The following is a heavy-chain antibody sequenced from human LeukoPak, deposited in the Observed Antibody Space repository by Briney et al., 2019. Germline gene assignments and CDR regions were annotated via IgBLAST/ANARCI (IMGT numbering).Heavy chain of an antibody. D-gene: IGHD3-22*01. J-gene: IGHJ4*02. CDR1: GFTFSSYS. Sequence: GGSLRLSCAASGFTFSSYSMNWVRQAPGKGLEWVSSISSSSSYIYYADSVKGRFTISRDNAKNSLYLQMNSLRAEDTAVYYCAKGDSSGYYGTPYYFDYWGQGTLVTVSS. CDR3: AKGDSSGYYGTPYYFDY. CDR2: ISSSSSYI. V-gene: IGHV3-21*01.